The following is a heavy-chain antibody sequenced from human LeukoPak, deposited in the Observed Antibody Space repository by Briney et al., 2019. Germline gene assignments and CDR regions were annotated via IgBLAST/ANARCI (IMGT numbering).Heavy chain of an antibody. V-gene: IGHV3-21*01. CDR2: ISSSSSYI. Sequence: GGSLRLSCAASGFTFSSYSMNWVRQAPGKGLEWVSSISSSSSYIYYADSVKGRFTISIDNAKNSLYLQMNSLRAEDTAVYYCARGGVFDAFDIWGQGTMVTVSS. CDR3: ARGGVFDAFDI. J-gene: IGHJ3*02. D-gene: IGHD3-16*01. CDR1: GFTFSSYS.